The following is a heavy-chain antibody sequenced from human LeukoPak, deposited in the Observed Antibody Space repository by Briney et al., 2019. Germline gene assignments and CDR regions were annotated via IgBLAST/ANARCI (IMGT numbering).Heavy chain of an antibody. CDR1: GFTFSSYA. V-gene: IGHV3-48*04. CDR2: ISSSGSTI. J-gene: IGHJ6*03. D-gene: IGHD1-1*01. CDR3: ARLLDYYYYMDV. Sequence: GGSLRLSCAASGFTFSSYAMSWVRQAPGKGLEWVSYISSSGSTIYYADSVKGRFTISRDNAKNSLYLQMNSLRAEDTAVYYCARLLDYYYYMDVWGKGTTVTVSS.